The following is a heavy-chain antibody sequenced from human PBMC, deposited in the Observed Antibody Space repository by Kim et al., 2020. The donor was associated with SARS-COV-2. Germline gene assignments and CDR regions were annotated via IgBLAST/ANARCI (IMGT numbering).Heavy chain of an antibody. Sequence: GGSLRLSCAASGFTFGDYAMHWVRQAPGKGLEWVSGISWNSGSIGYADSVKGRFTISRDNARNSLYLQMSSLRAEDTALYYCAKEYSSGWYGGYYFDYWGQGTLVTVSS. CDR1: GFTFGDYA. V-gene: IGHV3-9*01. CDR2: ISWNSGSI. J-gene: IGHJ4*02. CDR3: AKEYSSGWYGGYYFDY. D-gene: IGHD6-19*01.